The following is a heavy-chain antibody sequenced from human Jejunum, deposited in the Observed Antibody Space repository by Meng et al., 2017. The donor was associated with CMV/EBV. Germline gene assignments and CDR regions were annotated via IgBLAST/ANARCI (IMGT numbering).Heavy chain of an antibody. D-gene: IGHD3-22*01. Sequence: TFRTYAMHWVRAAPDRGLEWVAALLYDGRTKYFADSVKSRLTISRDNSKNTLYLQMDSLRAEDTAVYYCARNYDKRTYYYYAMDVWGQGTTVTVSS. CDR2: LLYDGRTK. V-gene: IGHV3-30*04. CDR3: ARNYDKRTYYYYAMDV. J-gene: IGHJ6*02. CDR1: TFRTYA.